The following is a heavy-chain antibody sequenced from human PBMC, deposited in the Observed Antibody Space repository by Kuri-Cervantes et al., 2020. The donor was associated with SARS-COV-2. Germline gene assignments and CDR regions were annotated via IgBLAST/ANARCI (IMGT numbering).Heavy chain of an antibody. Sequence: LTLAASGFTFSSYSMNWVRQAPGKGLEWFSSISSSSSYIYYADSVKGRFTISRDNAKNSLYLQMNSLRAEDTAVYYCARDWAGTEGFDAFDIWGQGTMVTVSS. V-gene: IGHV3-21*01. J-gene: IGHJ3*02. CDR2: ISSSSSYI. CDR3: ARDWAGTEGFDAFDI. CDR1: GFTFSSYS. D-gene: IGHD3/OR15-3a*01.